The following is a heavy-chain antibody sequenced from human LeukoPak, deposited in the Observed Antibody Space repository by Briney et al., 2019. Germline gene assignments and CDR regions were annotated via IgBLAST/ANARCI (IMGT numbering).Heavy chain of an antibody. CDR3: ARVNHFHDSGGFYDS. CDR1: GGSITIGAYY. V-gene: IGHV4-31*11. Sequence: SETLSLTCAVSGGSITIGAYYWTWIRQYPGKGLAWIGYIFYTGGTYYNPSLKSRVTISVDTSKQFSLKLSSVTAADTAVYYCARVNHFHDSGGFYDSWGPGTLVTVSS. J-gene: IGHJ4*02. CDR2: IFYTGGT. D-gene: IGHD3-22*01.